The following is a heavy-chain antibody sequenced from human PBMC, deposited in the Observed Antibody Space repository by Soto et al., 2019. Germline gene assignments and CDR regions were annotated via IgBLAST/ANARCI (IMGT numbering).Heavy chain of an antibody. Sequence: SGPTLVNPTQTLTLTCTFSGFSLSTSGVGVGWIRQPPGKALEWLALIYWNDDKRYSPSLKSRLTITKDTSKNQVVLTMTNMDPVDTATYYCAHIDAGIFGPDRGYYYYYGMDVWGQGTTVTVSS. D-gene: IGHD3-3*01. J-gene: IGHJ6*02. V-gene: IGHV2-5*01. CDR3: AHIDAGIFGPDRGYYYYYGMDV. CDR2: IYWNDDK. CDR1: GFSLSTSGVG.